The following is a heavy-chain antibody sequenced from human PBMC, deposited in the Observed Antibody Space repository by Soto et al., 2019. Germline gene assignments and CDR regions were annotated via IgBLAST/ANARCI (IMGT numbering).Heavy chain of an antibody. V-gene: IGHV4-59*08. CDR1: GGSMSSYY. Sequence: SETLSLTCTVSGGSMSSYYWNWIRQPPGKGLEWIGYIYYSGSTNYNPSLKSRVTISVDTSKNQFSLKLSSVTAADTAMYYCARGDYSGGTYFSRTFDIWGQGTVVTVSS. CDR2: IYYSGST. J-gene: IGHJ3*02. CDR3: ARGDYSGGTYFSRTFDI. D-gene: IGHD2-15*01.